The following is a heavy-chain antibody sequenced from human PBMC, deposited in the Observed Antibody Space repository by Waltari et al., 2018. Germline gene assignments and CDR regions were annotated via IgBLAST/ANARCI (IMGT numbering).Heavy chain of an antibody. Sequence: QVQLVQSGAEVKKPGASVKVSCKASGYTFTSYDINWVRQATGQGLEWMGWMNPNSGNTGYAQKFQGRVTITRDTSASTAYMELSSLRSEDTAVYYCARSYSSSPDAFDIWGQGTMVTVSS. CDR2: MNPNSGNT. CDR3: ARSYSSSPDAFDI. CDR1: GYTFTSYD. D-gene: IGHD6-6*01. J-gene: IGHJ3*02. V-gene: IGHV1-8*03.